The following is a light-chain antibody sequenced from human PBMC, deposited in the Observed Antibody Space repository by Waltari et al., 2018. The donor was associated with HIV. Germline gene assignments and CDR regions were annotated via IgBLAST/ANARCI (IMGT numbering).Light chain of an antibody. CDR3: NSWDTNPEGVV. V-gene: IGLV3-19*01. Sequence: SELTQDPAVSVALGQTVRITCQGDSLRNYYATWYQQKPGQAPVLVIYGKNNRPSGIPDGFSGSRSGNTASLTITATQADDEADYYCNSWDTNPEGVVFGGGTKLTVL. CDR2: GKN. CDR1: SLRNYY. J-gene: IGLJ3*02.